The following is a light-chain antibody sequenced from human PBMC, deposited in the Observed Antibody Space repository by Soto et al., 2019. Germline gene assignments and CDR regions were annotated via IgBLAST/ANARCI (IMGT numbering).Light chain of an antibody. CDR3: QSHDSSLSAHVV. CDR2: GNT. CDR1: SSNIGADYD. Sequence: QSVLTKPPSVSGAPGQRVTISCTGSSSNIGADYDVQWYQQVPGTAPKLLIYGNTNRPSGVPDRFSGSISGTSASLAISGLQAEDEADYYCQSHDSSLSAHVVFGGGTKVTVL. J-gene: IGLJ2*01. V-gene: IGLV1-40*01.